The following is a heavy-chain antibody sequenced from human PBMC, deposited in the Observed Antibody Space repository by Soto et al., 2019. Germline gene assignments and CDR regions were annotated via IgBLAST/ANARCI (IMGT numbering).Heavy chain of an antibody. V-gene: IGHV4-28*01. CDR1: GCSISSSNW. Sequence: SETLSLSCAVSGCSISSSNWWGWIRQPPGKGLEWIGYIYYSGTTYYNPSLKSRVTMSVDTSKNQFSLKLTSVTAVDTAVYYCARREIQGPIDYWGQGTLVTVSS. CDR3: ARREIQGPIDY. CDR2: IYYSGTT. D-gene: IGHD1-26*01. J-gene: IGHJ4*02.